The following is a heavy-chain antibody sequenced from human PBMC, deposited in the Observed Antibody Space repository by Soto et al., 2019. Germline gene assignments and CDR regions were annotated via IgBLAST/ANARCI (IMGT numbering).Heavy chain of an antibody. D-gene: IGHD2-2*01. V-gene: IGHV3-21*01. J-gene: IGHJ6*02. CDR3: ARDRRYCSSTSCSGLDGMDV. Sequence: PGGSLRLSCAASGFTFSSYSMNWVRQAPGKGLEWVSSISSSSSYIYYADSVKGRFTISRDNAKNSLYLQMNSLRAEDTAVYYCARDRRYCSSTSCSGLDGMDVWGQGTTVTVSS. CDR1: GFTFSSYS. CDR2: ISSSSSYI.